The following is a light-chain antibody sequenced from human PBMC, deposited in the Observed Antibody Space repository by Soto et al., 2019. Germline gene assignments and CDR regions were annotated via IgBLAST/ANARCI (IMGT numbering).Light chain of an antibody. Sequence: TQSPGTLSLSPGQSATLSCRASQSVSNNYLAWYQQKPGQAPRLLIYGASNRATGIPDRFSGSGSGTDFTLTISRLEPEDFAVYYCQQYGSSGTFGQGTKVDI. CDR3: QQYGSSGT. CDR1: QSVSNNY. J-gene: IGKJ1*01. V-gene: IGKV3-20*01. CDR2: GAS.